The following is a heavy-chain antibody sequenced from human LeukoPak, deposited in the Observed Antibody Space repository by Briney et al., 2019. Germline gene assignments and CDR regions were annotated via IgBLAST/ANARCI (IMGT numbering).Heavy chain of an antibody. CDR3: ARAGSYYDSSGYKYGMDV. J-gene: IGHJ6*02. CDR1: GGSISSGGYS. V-gene: IGHV4-30-2*01. Sequence: SETLSLTCAVSGGSISSGGYSWSWIRQPPGKGLEWIGYIYHSGSTYYNPSLKSRVTISVDRSKNQFSLKLSSVTAADTAVYYCARAGSYYDSSGYKYGMDVWGQGTTVTVSS. CDR2: IYHSGST. D-gene: IGHD3-22*01.